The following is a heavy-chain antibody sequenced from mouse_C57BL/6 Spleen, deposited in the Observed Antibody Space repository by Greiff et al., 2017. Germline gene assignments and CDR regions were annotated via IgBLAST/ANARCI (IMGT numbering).Heavy chain of an antibody. D-gene: IGHD2-3*01. J-gene: IGHJ1*03. CDR1: GFTFSDYG. V-gene: IGHV5-17*01. Sequence: EVKVEESGGGLVKPGGSLKLSCAASGFTFSDYGMHWVRQAPEKGLEWVAYISSGSSTIYYADTVKGRFTISRDNAKNTLFLQMTSLRSEDTAMYYCASYDGYSYWYFDVWGTGTTVTVSS. CDR2: ISSGSSTI. CDR3: ASYDGYSYWYFDV.